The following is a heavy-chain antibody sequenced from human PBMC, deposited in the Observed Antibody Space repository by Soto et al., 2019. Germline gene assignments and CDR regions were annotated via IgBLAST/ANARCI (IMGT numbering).Heavy chain of an antibody. CDR2: IYYSGNT. V-gene: IGHV4-59*08. J-gene: IGHJ5*02. Sequence: SETLSLTCTVSGGSISGYYWSWIRQPPGKGLEWIGYIYYSGNTNYNPSLKSRVTISVDTSKNQFSLKLSSVTAADTAVYYCARHPYAGDNNWFDHWGQGTLVTVSS. CDR1: GGSISGYY. D-gene: IGHD3-16*01. CDR3: ARHPYAGDNNWFDH.